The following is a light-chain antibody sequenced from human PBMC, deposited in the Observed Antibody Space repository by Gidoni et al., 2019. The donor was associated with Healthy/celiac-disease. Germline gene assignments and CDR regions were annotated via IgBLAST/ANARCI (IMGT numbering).Light chain of an antibody. CDR1: QSISSW. Sequence: IKITQSPSTLSASVGDRVTITCRASQSISSWWAWYQQKPGKAPKLLIYKASSLESGVPSRFSGSGSGTEFTLTISSLQPDDFATYYCQQNRGTFXQXTKVEIK. J-gene: IGKJ1*01. CDR3: QQNRGT. V-gene: IGKV1-5*03. CDR2: KAS.